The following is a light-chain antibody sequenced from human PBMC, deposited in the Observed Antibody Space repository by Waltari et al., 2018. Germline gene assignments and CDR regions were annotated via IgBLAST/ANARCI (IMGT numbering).Light chain of an antibody. V-gene: IGLV2-11*01. J-gene: IGLJ1*01. CDR1: SSDVGAYNY. CDR3: CSYAGSSLHYV. Sequence: QSALTQPRSVSGSPGQSVTISCTGTSSDVGAYNYVYWYQHHPGKAPKLMIYDVNKRPSGVPDRFSGSKSGNTASLTISGLQAEDEADYHCCSYAGSSLHYVFGTVTKVTVL. CDR2: DVN.